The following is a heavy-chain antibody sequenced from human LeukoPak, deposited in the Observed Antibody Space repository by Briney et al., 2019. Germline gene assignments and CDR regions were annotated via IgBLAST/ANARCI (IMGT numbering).Heavy chain of an antibody. V-gene: IGHV4-39*01. J-gene: IGHJ4*02. CDR2: IYYGRTT. CDR1: GFTFSSYSMN. D-gene: IGHD4/OR15-4a*01. CDR3: VRHDGRGGATMGALDS. Sequence: GSLRLSCAASGFTFSSYSMNWVRQSPGKGLEWIGSIYYGRTTYYNPSLNNRVSISVVTSKNQFSLQLNSMSAADTAVYYCVRHDGRGGATMGALDSWGQGSLVTVSS.